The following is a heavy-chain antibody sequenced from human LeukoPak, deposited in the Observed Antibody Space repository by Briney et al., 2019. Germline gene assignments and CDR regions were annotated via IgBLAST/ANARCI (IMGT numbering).Heavy chain of an antibody. CDR2: IYYSGSI. Sequence: SETLSLTCTVSGGSISSGGYYWSSIRQHPGKGLEWIGYIYYSGSIYYNPSLKSRNTLSVDRSKNQFSLKLSSVTAADTAVYYCARGSRWYDSSGYYPGFDYWGQGTLVTVSS. D-gene: IGHD3-22*01. V-gene: IGHV4-31*03. CDR3: ARGSRWYDSSGYYPGFDY. CDR1: GGSISSGGYY. J-gene: IGHJ4*02.